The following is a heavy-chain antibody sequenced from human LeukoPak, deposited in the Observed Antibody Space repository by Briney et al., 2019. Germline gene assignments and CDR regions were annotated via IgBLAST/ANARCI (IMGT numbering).Heavy chain of an antibody. CDR2: IYHSGST. CDR3: ARVGKAYCGADCYPPGAFDV. Sequence: PSETLSLTCTVSHYSISSTYYWGWIRQPPGKGLEWIARIYHSGSTHYNPSPKSRVTISIDTPKNQFSLKMNSVTAADTAMYFCARVGKAYCGADCYPPGAFDVWGQGTMVTVSS. J-gene: IGHJ3*01. D-gene: IGHD2-21*02. V-gene: IGHV4-38-2*02. CDR1: HYSISSTYY.